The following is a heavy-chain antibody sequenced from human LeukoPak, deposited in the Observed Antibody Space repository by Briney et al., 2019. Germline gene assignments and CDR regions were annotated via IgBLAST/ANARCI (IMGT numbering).Heavy chain of an antibody. V-gene: IGHV4-59*01. D-gene: IGHD3-16*02. Sequence: KASETLSLTCTVSGGSISSYYWSWIRQPPGKGLEWIGYIYYSGSTNYNPSLKSRVTISVDTSKNQLSLKLSSVTAADTAVYYCARGHRYLYYYYGMDVWGQGTTVTVSS. CDR2: IYYSGST. CDR1: GGSISSYY. J-gene: IGHJ6*02. CDR3: ARGHRYLYYYYGMDV.